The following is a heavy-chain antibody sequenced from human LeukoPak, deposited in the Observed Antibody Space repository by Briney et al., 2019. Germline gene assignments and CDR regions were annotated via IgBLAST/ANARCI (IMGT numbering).Heavy chain of an antibody. V-gene: IGHV3-43D*03. D-gene: IGHD2-15*01. CDR3: AKGSGSILGYCSGGSCYPDS. J-gene: IGHJ5*01. Sequence: GGSLRLSCAASGFIFDDYVMHWVRQAPGKGLEWVSLISWDGGSTYYADSVKGRFTISRDNSKNSLYLQMNSLRAEDTALYYCAKGSGSILGYCSGGSCYPDSWGQGTLVTVSS. CDR2: ISWDGGST. CDR1: GFIFDDYV.